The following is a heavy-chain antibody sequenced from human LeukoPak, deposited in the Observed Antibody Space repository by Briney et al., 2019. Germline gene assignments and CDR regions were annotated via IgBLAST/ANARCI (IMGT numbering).Heavy chain of an antibody. V-gene: IGHV3-48*04. D-gene: IGHD3-16*01. CDR2: IDSSSRTI. Sequence: GGSLRLSCAASGFTVSNAWMSWVRQAPGKGLEWISFIDSSSRTIFYAESVKGRFTISRDNAKNSLFLQMNSLRAEDTAVYYCARRVPNQVITDYFDYWGQGTLVTVSS. CDR1: GFTVSNAW. CDR3: ARRVPNQVITDYFDY. J-gene: IGHJ4*02.